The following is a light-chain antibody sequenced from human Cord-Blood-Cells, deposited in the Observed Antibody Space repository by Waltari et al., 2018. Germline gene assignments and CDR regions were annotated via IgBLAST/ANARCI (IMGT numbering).Light chain of an antibody. V-gene: IGKV1-39*01. CDR3: QQSYSTPRT. CDR2: GAS. Sequence: DIQMTQSPSSLSASVGDRVTITCRASQSISSYLNWYQQKQGQPPKLLIYGASSLQSGGPSRFSGSGFGTDFPPNISSLQPEDFATYDCQQSYSTPRTFGQGTKVEIK. CDR1: QSISSY. J-gene: IGKJ1*01.